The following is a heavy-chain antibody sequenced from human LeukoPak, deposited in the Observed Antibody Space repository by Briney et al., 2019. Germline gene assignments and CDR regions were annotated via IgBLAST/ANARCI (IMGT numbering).Heavy chain of an antibody. D-gene: IGHD2-2*01. CDR3: AKHSVSQYQLLVRSYYFDY. Sequence: GGSLRLSCAASGFTFSSYAMSWVRQAPGKGLEWVSVISGSGGSTYYADSVKGRFTISRDNSKNTLYLQMNSLRAEDTAVYYCAKHSVSQYQLLVRSYYFDYWGQGTLVTVSS. CDR1: GFTFSSYA. J-gene: IGHJ4*02. CDR2: ISGSGGST. V-gene: IGHV3-23*01.